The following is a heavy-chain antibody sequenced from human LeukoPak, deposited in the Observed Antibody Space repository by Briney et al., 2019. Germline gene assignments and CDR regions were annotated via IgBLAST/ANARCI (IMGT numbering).Heavy chain of an antibody. V-gene: IGHV1-69*05. CDR3: ATLSYYYYMDV. Sequence: GASGKVSCKASGGTFSSYAISWVRQAPGQGLEWMGRIIPIFGTANYAQKFQGRVTITTDESTSTAYMELSSLRSEDTAVYYCATLSYYYYMDVWGKGTTVTVSS. J-gene: IGHJ6*03. CDR2: IIPIFGTA. CDR1: GGTFSSYA.